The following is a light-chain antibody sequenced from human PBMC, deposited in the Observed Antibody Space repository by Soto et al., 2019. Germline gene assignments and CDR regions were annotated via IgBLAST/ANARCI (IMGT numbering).Light chain of an antibody. V-gene: IGKV3-11*01. CDR2: HAS. J-gene: IGKJ1*01. Sequence: EIVLTQSPATLSLSPGESVTLSCRASQSVSSYLAWYQQKPGQAPRLLIYHASNRATGIPARFSGSGSGTDFTLTISSLEPEDFAVYYCQQRTTWHRTFGQGTKVEIK. CDR1: QSVSSY. CDR3: QQRTTWHRT.